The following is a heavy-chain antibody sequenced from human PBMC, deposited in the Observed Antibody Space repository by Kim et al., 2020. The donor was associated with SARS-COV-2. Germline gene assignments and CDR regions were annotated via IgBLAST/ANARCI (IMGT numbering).Heavy chain of an antibody. CDR3: ARALRLRGYSYGAIDY. J-gene: IGHJ4*02. D-gene: IGHD5-18*01. Sequence: YLKNRVNISVDTSKNQFSLKLSSVTAADTAVYYCARALRLRGYSYGAIDYWGQGTLVTVSS. V-gene: IGHV4-34*01.